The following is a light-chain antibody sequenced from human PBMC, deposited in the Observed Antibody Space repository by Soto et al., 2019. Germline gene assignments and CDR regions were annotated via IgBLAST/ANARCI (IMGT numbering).Light chain of an antibody. V-gene: IGLV1-44*01. CDR3: AAWDDSLNGLVV. CDR1: SSNIGSNT. J-gene: IGLJ2*01. Sequence: QSVLTQPPSASGTPGQRVTISCSGSSSNIGSNTVNWYQQVPGTAPKLLIYSNNQRPSGVPDRFPGSKSGTSASLAISGLQSEDEADYYCAAWDDSLNGLVVFGGGTKVTVL. CDR2: SNN.